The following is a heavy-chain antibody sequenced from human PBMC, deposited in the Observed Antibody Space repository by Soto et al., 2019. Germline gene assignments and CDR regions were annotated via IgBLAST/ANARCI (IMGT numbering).Heavy chain of an antibody. CDR1: GFTVSSNY. CDR3: ARDYDFWRDYSH. V-gene: IGHV3-53*01. D-gene: IGHD3-3*01. CDR2: IYSGGST. J-gene: IGHJ4*02. Sequence: EVLLVESGGGLIQPGGSLRLSCAASGFTVSSNYRSWVRQAPGKGLEWVSVIYSGGSTYYADSVKGRFTISRDSAKNTLYLHMNSLRAEDPAVYDCARDYDFWRDYSHCGQGTLVSVSS.